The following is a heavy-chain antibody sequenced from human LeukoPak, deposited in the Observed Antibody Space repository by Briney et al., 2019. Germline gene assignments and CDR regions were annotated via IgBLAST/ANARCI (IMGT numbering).Heavy chain of an antibody. V-gene: IGHV1-2*04. CDR1: GYTFTGYY. Sequence: ASVKVSCKASGYTFTGYYMHWVRQAPGQGLEWMGWINPNSGGTNYAQKFQGWVTMTRDTSTSTVYMELSSLRSEDTAVYYCARSASRSSEGWFDPWGQGTLVTVSS. CDR3: ARSASRSSEGWFDP. J-gene: IGHJ5*02. CDR2: INPNSGGT. D-gene: IGHD3-22*01.